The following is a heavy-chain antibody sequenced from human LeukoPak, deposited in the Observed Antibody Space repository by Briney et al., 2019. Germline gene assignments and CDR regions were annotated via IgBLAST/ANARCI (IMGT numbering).Heavy chain of an antibody. J-gene: IGHJ4*02. CDR3: ARLEGNAFLDY. CDR1: GYTFTNYW. CDR2: IYPSDSDT. D-gene: IGHD3-3*01. Sequence: GESLKISCKGSGYTFTNYWIGWVRQMPGKGLEWMGMIYPSDSDTRYSPSFQSQVTISADKSISTAYLQWSSLKASDTAMYYCARLEGNAFLDYWGQGTLVTVSS. V-gene: IGHV5-51*01.